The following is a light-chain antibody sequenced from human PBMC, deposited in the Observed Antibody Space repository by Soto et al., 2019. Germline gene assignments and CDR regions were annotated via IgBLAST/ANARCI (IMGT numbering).Light chain of an antibody. CDR3: QPGFKWARFT. Sequence: EIVLTQSPATLSLSPGERATLSCRASQSVSSYLAWYQQKPGQAPRLLIYDASNRATGIPARFSGGGSGTDFTFHLRSLGAEDFAVYYCQPGFKWARFTFGQGTKLEIK. CDR2: DAS. J-gene: IGKJ2*01. V-gene: IGKV3-11*01. CDR1: QSVSSY.